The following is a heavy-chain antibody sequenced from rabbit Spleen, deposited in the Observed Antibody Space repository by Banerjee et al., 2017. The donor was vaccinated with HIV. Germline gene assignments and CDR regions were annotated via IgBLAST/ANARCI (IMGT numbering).Heavy chain of an antibody. CDR2: INIVTGKS. CDR3: AREDVGGSVSL. V-gene: IGHV1S45*01. Sequence: QEQLVESGGGLVKPEGSLTLTCKASGFSFSDRDVMCWVRQAPGKGLQWIACINIVTGKSVYASWAKGRFTMSRTSSTTVTLQMTSLTAADTATYFCAREDVGGSVSLWGPGTLVTVS. D-gene: IGHD1-1*01. J-gene: IGHJ6*01. CDR1: GFSFSDRDV.